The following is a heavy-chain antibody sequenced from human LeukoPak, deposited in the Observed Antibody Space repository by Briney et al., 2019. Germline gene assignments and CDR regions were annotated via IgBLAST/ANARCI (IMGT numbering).Heavy chain of an antibody. CDR2: MNRDGSEK. D-gene: IGHD3-16*01. CDR1: GFTFSNYA. Sequence: GGSLRLSCAASGFTFSNYAMSWVRQAPGKGLEWVANMNRDGSEKNYVDSIKGRFTISRDNAANSLYLQMNSLRVEDTAVYYCARDGGIIRFGGQDVWGQGTTVIVS. CDR3: ARDGGIIRFGGQDV. V-gene: IGHV3-7*01. J-gene: IGHJ6*02.